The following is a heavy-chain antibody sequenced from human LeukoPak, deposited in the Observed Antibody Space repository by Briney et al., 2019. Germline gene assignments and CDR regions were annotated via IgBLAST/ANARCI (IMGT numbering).Heavy chain of an antibody. V-gene: IGHV3-23*01. CDR2: ISDSGGST. Sequence: GGSLRLSCAASGFTFSSYAMSWVRQAPGKGLEGVSVISDSGGSTYYADSVKGRFTISRDNSKNTLYLQMNSLRAEDTAVYYCAKDLFSALAVGIDYWGQGTLVTVSS. CDR3: AKDLFSALAVGIDY. CDR1: GFTFSSYA. D-gene: IGHD5-18*01. J-gene: IGHJ4*02.